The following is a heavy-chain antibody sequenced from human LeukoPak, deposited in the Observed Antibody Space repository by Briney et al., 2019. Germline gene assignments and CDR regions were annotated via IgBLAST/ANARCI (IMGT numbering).Heavy chain of an antibody. Sequence: SETLSLTCAVSGGSISSTNWWSWVRQPPGKGLEWIGEIYHSGSTNYNPSLKSRVTISVDKSNNQFSLKLSSVTAAHTAVYYCARHPLLWFGEFDYWGQGTLVTVSS. V-gene: IGHV4-4*02. CDR3: ARHPLLWFGEFDY. D-gene: IGHD3-10*01. CDR1: GGSISSTNW. J-gene: IGHJ4*02. CDR2: IYHSGST.